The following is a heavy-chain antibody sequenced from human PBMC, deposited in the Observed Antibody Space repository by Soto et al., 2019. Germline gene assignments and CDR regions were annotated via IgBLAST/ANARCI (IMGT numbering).Heavy chain of an antibody. Sequence: GGSLRLSCAASGFTFSSYWMSWVRQAPGKGLEWVANIKQDGSEKYYVDSVKGRFTISRDNAKNSLYLQMNSLRAEDTAVYYCAREGYDSSGYYSNFDYWGQGTPVTVSS. J-gene: IGHJ4*02. V-gene: IGHV3-7*01. D-gene: IGHD3-22*01. CDR2: IKQDGSEK. CDR1: GFTFSSYW. CDR3: AREGYDSSGYYSNFDY.